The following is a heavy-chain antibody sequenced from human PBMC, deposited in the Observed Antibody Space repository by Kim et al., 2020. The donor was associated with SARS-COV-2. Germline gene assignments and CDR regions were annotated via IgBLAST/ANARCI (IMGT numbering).Heavy chain of an antibody. CDR2: INGDGGIT. J-gene: IGHJ4*02. V-gene: IGHV3-74*01. CDR1: GFTFSNYW. D-gene: IGHD3-9*01. CDR3: VPSYYYDISTGFYVVDF. Sequence: GGSLRLSCAASGFTFSNYWMHWVRQAPGKGLVWVSRINGDGGITNYADSVKGRFTVSRDNAMNTLYLQMNSVRAEDTAVYYCVPSYYYDISTGFYVVDFWAQGTRVPVSS.